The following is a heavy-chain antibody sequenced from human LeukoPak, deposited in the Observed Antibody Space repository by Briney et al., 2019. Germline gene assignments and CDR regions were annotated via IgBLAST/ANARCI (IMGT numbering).Heavy chain of an antibody. CDR3: AKDRVGSGYFEYSFDY. D-gene: IGHD3-22*01. Sequence: GGSLRLSCSASGFTFSSHWMHWVRQAPGKGLVWVARINGDGSETNYAGSVRGRFTISRDNAKSTLYLQMNGLRAEDTAVYFCAKDRVGSGYFEYSFDYWGQGTLVTVSS. J-gene: IGHJ4*02. V-gene: IGHV3-74*01. CDR2: INGDGSET. CDR1: GFTFSSHW.